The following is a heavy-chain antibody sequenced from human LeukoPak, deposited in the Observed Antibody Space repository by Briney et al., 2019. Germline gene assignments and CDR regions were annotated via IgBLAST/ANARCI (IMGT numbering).Heavy chain of an antibody. CDR3: ARSPSPVLRYFDWSPGWFDP. CDR1: GGSFSGYY. D-gene: IGHD3-9*01. CDR2: INHSGST. J-gene: IGHJ5*02. V-gene: IGHV4-34*01. Sequence: PSETLSLTCAVYGGSFSGYYWSWIRQPPGKGLEWIGEINHSGSTNHNPSLKSRVTISVDTSKNQFSLKLSSVTAADTAVYYCARSPSPVLRYFDWSPGWFDPWGQGTLVTVSS.